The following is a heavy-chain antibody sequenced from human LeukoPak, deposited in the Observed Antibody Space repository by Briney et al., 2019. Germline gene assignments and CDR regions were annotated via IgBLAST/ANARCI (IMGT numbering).Heavy chain of an antibody. J-gene: IGHJ4*02. CDR2: INHSGST. CDR3: ARGFCSGGTCYSPPLDY. Sequence: SETLSLTCAVYGGSFSGYYWSWIRQPPGKGLEWIGEINHSGSTNYNPSLKSRVTISVDTSKNQFSLKLSSVTAADTAVYYCARGFCSGGTCYSPPLDYWGQGTLVTVSS. D-gene: IGHD2-15*01. CDR1: GGSFSGYY. V-gene: IGHV4-34*01.